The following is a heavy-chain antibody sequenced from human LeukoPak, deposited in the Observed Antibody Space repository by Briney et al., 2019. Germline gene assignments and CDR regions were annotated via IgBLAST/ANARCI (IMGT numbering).Heavy chain of an antibody. CDR1: GVSISTYY. CDR3: ARLIGGVAYFDL. CDR2: IHYSGST. V-gene: IGHV4-59*08. J-gene: IGHJ2*01. Sequence: SETLSLTCTVSGVSISTYYWSWIRQPPGKGLEWVGYIHYSGSTTYNPSLKSRVAISVDTSKNQFSLKLSFVTASDTAVYYCARLIGGVAYFDLWGRGTLVTVSS.